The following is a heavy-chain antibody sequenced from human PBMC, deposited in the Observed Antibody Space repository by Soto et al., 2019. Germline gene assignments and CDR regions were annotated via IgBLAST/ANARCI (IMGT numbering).Heavy chain of an antibody. CDR2: IYYSGST. J-gene: IGHJ5*02. CDR1: GGSISSGGYY. CDR3: ARGGGHGDYRGGCWFDP. V-gene: IGHV4-31*03. D-gene: IGHD4-17*01. Sequence: PSETLSLTCTVSGGSISSGGYYWSWIRQHPGKGLEWIGYIYYSGSTYYNPSLKSRVTISVDTSKNQFSLKLSSVTAADTAVYYCARGGGHGDYRGGCWFDPWGQGTLVTSPQ.